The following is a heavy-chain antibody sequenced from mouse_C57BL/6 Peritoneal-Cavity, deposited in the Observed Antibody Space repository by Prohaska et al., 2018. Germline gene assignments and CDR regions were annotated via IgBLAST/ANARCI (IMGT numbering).Heavy chain of an antibody. CDR3: ARFRSNYFDY. CDR2: INPRXGCT. J-gene: IGHJ2*01. CDR1: GYSFTGYY. D-gene: IGHD1-1*01. Sequence: SCKASGYSFTGYYMNWEKLSPEKSGEWIGEINPRXGCTNYKXKFKAKETLSVDKSSRTAYMQLKSLTSEDSAVYYCARFRSNYFDYWGQGTTLTVSS. V-gene: IGHV1-42*01.